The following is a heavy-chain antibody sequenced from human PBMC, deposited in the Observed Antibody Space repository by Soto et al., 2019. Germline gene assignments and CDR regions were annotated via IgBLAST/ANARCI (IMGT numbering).Heavy chain of an antibody. Sequence: PSETLSLTCTVSGGSVSSGSYYWSWIRQPPGKGLEWIGYIYYSGSTNYNPSLKSRVTISVDTSKNQFSLKLSSVTAADTAVYYCARDKWIQRHQGMDVWGQGTTVTVSS. D-gene: IGHD5-18*01. V-gene: IGHV4-61*01. J-gene: IGHJ6*02. CDR2: IYYSGST. CDR1: GGSVSSGSYY. CDR3: ARDKWIQRHQGMDV.